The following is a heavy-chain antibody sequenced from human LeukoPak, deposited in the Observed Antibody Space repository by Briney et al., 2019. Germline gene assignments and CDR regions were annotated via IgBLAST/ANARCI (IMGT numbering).Heavy chain of an antibody. CDR1: GYTFTGYY. CDR2: INPNSGGT. J-gene: IGHJ4*02. V-gene: IGHV1-2*02. D-gene: IGHD4-17*01. CDR3: ARAHTVTITFDY. Sequence: GASVKVSCKASGYTFTGYYMHWVRQAPGQGLGWMGWINPNSGGTNYAQKFQGRVTMTRDTSISTAYMELSRLRSDDTAVYYCARAHTVTITFDYWGRGTLVTVSS.